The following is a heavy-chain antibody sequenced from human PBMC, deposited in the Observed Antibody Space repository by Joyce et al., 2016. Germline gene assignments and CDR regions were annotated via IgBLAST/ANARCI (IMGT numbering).Heavy chain of an antibody. J-gene: IGHJ6*02. CDR2: IWYDGSYK. Sequence: QVQLVESGGGVVQPGRSLTLSCAASGFPFSNYGMHWVRQAPGKGLEWLALIWYDGSYKYYADSVKGRFSLSRDNSKNTFYMQMNSLRAEDTAVYYCARDQDPGSMDVWGQGTTVTVSS. CDR1: GFPFSNYG. V-gene: IGHV3-33*01. CDR3: ARDQDPGSMDV.